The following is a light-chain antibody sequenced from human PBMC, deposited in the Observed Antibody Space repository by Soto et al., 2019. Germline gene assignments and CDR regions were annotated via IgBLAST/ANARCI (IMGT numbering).Light chain of an antibody. CDR2: GAS. CDR3: QQYGSPPS. CDR1: QSVSSSY. J-gene: IGKJ1*01. V-gene: IGKV3-20*01. Sequence: EIVLTQSPGTLSLSPGDRATLSCRASQSVSSSYLAWYQQKPGQAPGLLIYGASSRATGIPDRFSGSGSGTDFTLTISRLDPEDFAVYYCQQYGSPPSFGQGTKVDIK.